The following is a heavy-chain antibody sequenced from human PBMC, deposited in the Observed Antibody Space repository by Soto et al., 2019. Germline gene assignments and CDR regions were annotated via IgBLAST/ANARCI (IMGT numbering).Heavy chain of an antibody. D-gene: IGHD2-8*01. J-gene: IGHJ5*02. CDR3: ARGMLYATGWFDP. CDR2: VYNSGST. V-gene: IGHV4-59*01. CDR1: GASFSSYY. Sequence: PSETLSLTCTVSGASFSSYYWSWIRQPPGKGLEWIGFVYNSGSTSYNPSLKSRVTISVDASENQISLKLGSVTAADTAVYYCARGMLYATGWFDPWGQGALVTVSS.